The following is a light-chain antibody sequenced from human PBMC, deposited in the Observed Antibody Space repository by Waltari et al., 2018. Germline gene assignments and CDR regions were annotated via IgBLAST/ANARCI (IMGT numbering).Light chain of an antibody. Sequence: QSALTQPASVSGSPGHSVTISCTGASSDIGRYDIVSLYQQHPGNAPKLIICDVSKRPSGVSDRFSGSKSGDTASLTISGLQFEDEADYYCCSYAGNYIWVFGGGTRLTVL. CDR2: DVS. CDR1: SSDIGRYDI. CDR3: CSYAGNYIWV. V-gene: IGLV2-23*02. J-gene: IGLJ3*02.